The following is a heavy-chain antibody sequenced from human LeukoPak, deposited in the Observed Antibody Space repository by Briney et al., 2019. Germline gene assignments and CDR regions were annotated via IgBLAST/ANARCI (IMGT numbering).Heavy chain of an antibody. D-gene: IGHD3-22*01. J-gene: IGHJ6*02. CDR1: GYSFTSYG. V-gene: IGHV1-18*01. CDR3: AREDFSDTTGFYNYALDV. Sequence: ASVKVSCKASGYSFTSYGISWVRQAPGQGLEWMGWVSAYNGNTNYAQKLQGRVTMTTDTSTSTAYMELRSLRSDDTAVYYCAREDFSDTTGFYNYALDVWGQGTTVTVSS. CDR2: VSAYNGNT.